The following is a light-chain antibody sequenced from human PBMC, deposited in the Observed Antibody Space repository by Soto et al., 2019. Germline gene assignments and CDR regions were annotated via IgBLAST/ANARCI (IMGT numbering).Light chain of an antibody. CDR1: QSVSSF. Sequence: TVLPQYPSTLSLSAGEGAALACMASQSVSSFLAWYQQKPGQAPRLLIYDASNRATGIPARFSGSGSGTDFTLTISSLEPEDFAVYYCQQHTNWPLTFGGGTKVDI. J-gene: IGKJ4*01. V-gene: IGKV3-11*01. CDR3: QQHTNWPLT. CDR2: DAS.